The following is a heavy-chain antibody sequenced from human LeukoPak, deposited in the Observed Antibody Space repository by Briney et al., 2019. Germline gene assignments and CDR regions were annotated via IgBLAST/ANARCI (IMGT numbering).Heavy chain of an antibody. Sequence: GALRLSCAASGFTFSSYSMNWVRQAPGKGLEWVSSISSSSSYIYYADSVKGRFTISRDNAKNSLYLQMNSLRAEDTAVYYCARGVAATRGNWFDPWGQGTLVTVSS. D-gene: IGHD2-15*01. CDR1: GFTFSSYS. CDR2: ISSSSSYI. CDR3: ARGVAATRGNWFDP. J-gene: IGHJ5*02. V-gene: IGHV3-21*01.